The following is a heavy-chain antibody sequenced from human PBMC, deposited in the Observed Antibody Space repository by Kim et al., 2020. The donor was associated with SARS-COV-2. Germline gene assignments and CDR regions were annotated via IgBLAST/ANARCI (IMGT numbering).Heavy chain of an antibody. CDR3: ARIISKGWFDP. D-gene: IGHD3-10*01. V-gene: IGHV3-66*02. Sequence: GGSLRLSCAASGFTVSSNYMSWVRQAPGKGLEWVSVIYSGGSTYYADSVKGRFTISRDNSKNTLYLQMNSLRAEDTAVYYCARIISKGWFDPWGQGTLVTVSS. J-gene: IGHJ5*02. CDR2: IYSGGST. CDR1: GFTVSSNY.